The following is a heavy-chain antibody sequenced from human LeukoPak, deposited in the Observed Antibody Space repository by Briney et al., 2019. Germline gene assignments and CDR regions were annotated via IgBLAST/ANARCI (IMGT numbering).Heavy chain of an antibody. D-gene: IGHD5-18*01. Sequence: EASVTVSCKASGYTFSAYYIHWVRQAPGQGLEWMGWVSPAGGGSNSAQKFQDRFTMTWDTSISTAYMELRGLTSDDTAVYSCARGTPVNGFGYTLSWFDPWGQGTLVTVSS. CDR1: GYTFSAYY. CDR3: ARGTPVNGFGYTLSWFDP. CDR2: VSPAGGGS. J-gene: IGHJ5*02. V-gene: IGHV1-2*02.